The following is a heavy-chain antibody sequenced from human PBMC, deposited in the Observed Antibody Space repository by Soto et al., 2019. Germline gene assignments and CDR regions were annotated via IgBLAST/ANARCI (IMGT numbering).Heavy chain of an antibody. CDR2: IWYDGSNK. Sequence: GGSLRLSCAASGFTFRSYGMHWVRQAPGKGLEWVAAIWYDGSNKYYADSVRGRFTISRDNSKNTLYLQISSLRAEDTAVYYCAKDLVVVVPAAILRCDYGMDVWGQGTTVTVSS. CDR1: GFTFRSYG. D-gene: IGHD2-2*01. V-gene: IGHV3-30*02. CDR3: AKDLVVVVPAAILRCDYGMDV. J-gene: IGHJ6*02.